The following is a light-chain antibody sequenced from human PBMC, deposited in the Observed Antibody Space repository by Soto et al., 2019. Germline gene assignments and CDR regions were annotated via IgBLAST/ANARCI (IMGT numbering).Light chain of an antibody. CDR1: QGVRDD. V-gene: IGKV1-6*01. J-gene: IGKJ4*01. Sequence: IQMTQSPSSLSASVGDRVTITCRASQGVRDDVGWYQQKPGKAPKPLIYSASTLQSGVPSRFSGSGSGTDLTPTISGLQPEIFATYYCQQERNYPLTSGGGTRWRSN. CDR2: SAS. CDR3: QQERNYPLT.